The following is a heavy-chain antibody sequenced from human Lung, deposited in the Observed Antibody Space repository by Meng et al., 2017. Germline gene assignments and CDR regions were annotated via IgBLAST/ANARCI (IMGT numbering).Heavy chain of an antibody. D-gene: IGHD3-22*01. CDR3: VTGGHYYGT. J-gene: IGHJ3*01. Sequence: EHLVWFGGDLVQPGGSLRLSCAASGFTVSGGYMSWVRQAPGKGLEWVSAIYGDGTTFFADSVKGRFSISIDNSKNTLYLPMNRLRPEDTALYYCVTGGHYYGTWGQGTMVTVSS. CDR1: GFTVSGGY. V-gene: IGHV3-66*02. CDR2: IYGDGTT.